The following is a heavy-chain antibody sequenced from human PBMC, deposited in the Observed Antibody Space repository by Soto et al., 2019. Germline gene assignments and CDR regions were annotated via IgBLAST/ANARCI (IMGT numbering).Heavy chain of an antibody. Sequence: PSETLSLTCAVYGGSFSGYYWSWIRQPPGKGLEWIGEINHSGSTNYNPSLKSRVTISVDTSKNQFSLKLSSVTAADTAVYYCARGPSITIFGVVITYYFDYWGQGTLVTVSS. CDR1: GGSFSGYY. CDR2: INHSGST. J-gene: IGHJ4*02. V-gene: IGHV4-34*01. CDR3: ARGPSITIFGVVITYYFDY. D-gene: IGHD3-3*01.